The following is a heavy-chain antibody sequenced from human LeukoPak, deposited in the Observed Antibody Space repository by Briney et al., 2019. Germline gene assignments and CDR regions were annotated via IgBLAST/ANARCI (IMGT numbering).Heavy chain of an antibody. CDR3: ARDHDGSGSYYSFDY. D-gene: IGHD3-10*01. CDR2: IYYSGST. CDR1: GGSISSYY. J-gene: IGHJ4*02. Sequence: PSETLSLTCTVSGGSISSYYWSWIRQPPGKGLEWIGYIYYSGSTNYNPSLKSRVTISVDTSKNQFSLKLSSVTAADTAVYYCARDHDGSGSYYSFDYWGQGTLVTVSS. V-gene: IGHV4-59*01.